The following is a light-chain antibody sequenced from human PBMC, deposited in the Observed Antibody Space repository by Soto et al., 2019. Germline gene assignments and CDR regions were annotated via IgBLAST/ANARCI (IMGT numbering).Light chain of an antibody. V-gene: IGKV3-15*01. J-gene: IGKJ1*01. CDR3: QQYTNWPRT. CDR2: TAS. Sequence: DIVMTQSPATLSVSPGERATLSCRASQSVGTNLAWYQQKPAQAPRLLIFTASTRATGIPARFSGWGSGTEFTLTISGLQSEDFAVYYCQQYTNWPRTFGQGTKVEIK. CDR1: QSVGTN.